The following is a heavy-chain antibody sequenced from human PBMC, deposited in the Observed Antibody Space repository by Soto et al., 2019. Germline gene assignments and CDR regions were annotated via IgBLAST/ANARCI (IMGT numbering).Heavy chain of an antibody. D-gene: IGHD2-15*01. CDR2: INPSGGST. Sequence: ASVKVSCKASGYIFTRYYMHWVRQAPGQGLEWMGIINPSGGSTSCTQKFQGRVTMTRDTSTSTVYMDLSSLRSEDTAVYYCARGLLGFGSPYYFDYWGQGTLVTVSS. CDR3: ARGLLGFGSPYYFDY. CDR1: GYIFTRYY. V-gene: IGHV1-46*01. J-gene: IGHJ4*02.